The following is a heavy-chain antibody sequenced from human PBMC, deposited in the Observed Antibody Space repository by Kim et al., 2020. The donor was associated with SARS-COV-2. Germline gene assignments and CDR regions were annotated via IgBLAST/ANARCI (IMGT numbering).Heavy chain of an antibody. CDR3: AKERGSYFEYYFDY. D-gene: IGHD1-26*01. J-gene: IGHJ4*02. V-gene: IGHV3-43*01. Sequence: ADSVKGRFTISRDNSKNSLYLQMNSLRTEDTALYYCAKERGSYFEYYFDYWGQGTLVTVSS.